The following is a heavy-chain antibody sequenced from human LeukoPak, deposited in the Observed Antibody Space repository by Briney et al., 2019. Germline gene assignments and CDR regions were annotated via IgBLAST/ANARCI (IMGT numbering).Heavy chain of an antibody. D-gene: IGHD2-2*02. CDR2: ISAYNGNT. J-gene: IGHJ6*03. V-gene: IGHV1-18*01. CDR1: GYTFTSYG. Sequence: ASVKVSCKASGYTFTSYGISWVRQAPGQGLEWMGWISAYNGNTNYAQKLQGRVTMTTDTSTSTAYMELRSLRSDDTAVYYCERGREDIIVVVPAAIEEEYSYSYMDVWGKGTTVTVS. CDR3: ERGREDIIVVVPAAIEEEYSYSYMDV.